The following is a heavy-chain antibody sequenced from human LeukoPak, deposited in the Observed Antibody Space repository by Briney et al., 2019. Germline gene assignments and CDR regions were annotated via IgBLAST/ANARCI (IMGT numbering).Heavy chain of an antibody. CDR2: ISSSSSYI. J-gene: IGHJ6*03. CDR1: GFTFSSYS. D-gene: IGHD2-8*01. Sequence: PGGSLRLSCAASGFTFSSYSMNWVRQAPGKGLEWVSSISSSSSYIYYADSVKGRFTLSRDNAKNSLYLQVNSLRAEDTAVYYCARRGYCTNGVCYPTYYYYYMDVWGKGTTVTVSS. CDR3: ARRGYCTNGVCYPTYYYYYMDV. V-gene: IGHV3-21*01.